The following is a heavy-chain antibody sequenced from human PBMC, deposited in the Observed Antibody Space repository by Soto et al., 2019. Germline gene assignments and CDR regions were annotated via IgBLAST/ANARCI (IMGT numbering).Heavy chain of an antibody. CDR1: GGSISSSNW. CDR2: ISRSGTT. V-gene: IGHV4-4*02. Sequence: KPSETLSLTCAVSGGSISSSNWWTWVRQPPGKGLEWVGEISRSGTTNYKPSLKSRVSISVDKSKNQFYLNLDSVTAADTAMYYCARDSASSGVFTWGQGTMVTVSS. J-gene: IGHJ3*01. D-gene: IGHD6-19*01. CDR3: ARDSASSGVFT.